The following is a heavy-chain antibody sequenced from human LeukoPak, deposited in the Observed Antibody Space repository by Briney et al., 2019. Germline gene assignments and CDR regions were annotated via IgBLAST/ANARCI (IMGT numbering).Heavy chain of an antibody. CDR3: ARDLTLGKPDYFDH. V-gene: IGHV3-30*03. CDR2: TSLDGSTK. Sequence: GGSLRLSCAASGFTFSDHYIDWVRQAPGRGLEWVAVTSLDGSTKLYTDTVRGRFIISRDNSKNTLYLQMDSLRAEDTAVYYCARDLTLGKPDYFDHWGQGTLVTVSS. J-gene: IGHJ4*02. CDR1: GFTFSDHY. D-gene: IGHD7-27*01.